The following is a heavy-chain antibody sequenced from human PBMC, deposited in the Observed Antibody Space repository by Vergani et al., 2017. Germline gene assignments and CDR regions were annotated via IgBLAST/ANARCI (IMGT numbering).Heavy chain of an antibody. J-gene: IGHJ4*02. CDR2: IQYDGSDI. CDR1: GFTFNSYG. Sequence: QVQLVESGGGVVQPGGSLRLSCEASGFTFNSYGMHWVRQAPGKGLEWVTFIQYDGSDIFYADFVEGRFTISRDNSKNSLYLQMRSLRFDDTAVYYCANEGSANRIRGWLDHWGQGALVTVSS. V-gene: IGHV3-30*02. D-gene: IGHD3-10*01. CDR3: ANEGSANRIRGWLDH.